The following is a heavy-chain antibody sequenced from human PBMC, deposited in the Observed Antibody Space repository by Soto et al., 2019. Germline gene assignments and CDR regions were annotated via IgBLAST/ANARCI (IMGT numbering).Heavy chain of an antibody. CDR3: AHSSGDDYGDPFDY. D-gene: IGHD4-17*01. J-gene: IGHJ4*02. Sequence: QITLKESGPTLVKPTQTLTLTCTFSGFSLSTSGVGVGWIRQPPGKALEWLALIYWDDDKRYSPSLKSRLTTXKXTXKNQVVLTMTNMDPVDTATYYCAHSSGDDYGDPFDYWGQGTLVTVSS. V-gene: IGHV2-5*02. CDR1: GFSLSTSGVG. CDR2: IYWDDDK.